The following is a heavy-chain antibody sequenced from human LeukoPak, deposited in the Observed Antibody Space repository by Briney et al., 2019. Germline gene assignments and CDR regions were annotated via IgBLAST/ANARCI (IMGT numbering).Heavy chain of an antibody. J-gene: IGHJ3*02. Sequence: ASVKVSCKASGYTFTCYGISWVRQAPGQGLEWMGWISAYNGNTNYAQKFQGRVTITTDESTSTAYMELSSLRSEDTAVYYCARAGDSRAFDIWGQGTMVTVSS. CDR2: ISAYNGNT. D-gene: IGHD1-26*01. V-gene: IGHV1-18*01. CDR1: GYTFTCYG. CDR3: ARAGDSRAFDI.